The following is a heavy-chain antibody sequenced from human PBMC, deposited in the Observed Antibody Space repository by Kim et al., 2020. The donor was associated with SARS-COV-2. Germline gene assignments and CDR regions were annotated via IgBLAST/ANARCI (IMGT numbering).Heavy chain of an antibody. CDR1: GGSISSSSYY. J-gene: IGHJ5*02. V-gene: IGHV4-39*01. CDR3: ARRFSRSRGWFDP. D-gene: IGHD6-6*01. Sequence: SETLSLTCTVSGGSISSSSYYWGWIRQPPGKGLEWIGSIYYSGSTYYNPFLKSRVTISVDTSKNQFSLKLSSVTAADTAVYYCARRFSRSRGWFDPWVKG. CDR2: IYYSGST.